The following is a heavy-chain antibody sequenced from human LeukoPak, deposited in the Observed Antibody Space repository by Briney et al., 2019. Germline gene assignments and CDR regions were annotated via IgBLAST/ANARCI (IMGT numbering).Heavy chain of an antibody. J-gene: IGHJ4*02. Sequence: GGSLRLSCAASGFTFSSSSMNWVRQAPGKGLEWVSYISTSGGTIYYADSVKGRFTIYRDNAKNSLYLQMDSLRAEDTAVYYCARNIPFDCWGQGTLVTVSS. CDR3: ARNIPFDC. V-gene: IGHV3-48*01. CDR1: GFTFSSSS. D-gene: IGHD2/OR15-2a*01. CDR2: ISTSGGTI.